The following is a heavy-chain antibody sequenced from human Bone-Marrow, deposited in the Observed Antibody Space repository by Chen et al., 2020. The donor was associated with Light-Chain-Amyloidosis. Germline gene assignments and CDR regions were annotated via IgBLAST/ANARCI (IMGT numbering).Heavy chain of an antibody. CDR2: IKKSGST. J-gene: IGHJ5*02. CDR1: GGSFSDYY. D-gene: IGHD2-21*02. Sequence: QVQLQQWGAGLLRPSETLSLTCAVYGGSFSDYYWSWIRQSPGKGLEWIGEIKKSGSTKYNPSLKSRVSMSLDTSKNQFSLKLSSVTAADTAIYYCAKSLYCGGDCAWGQGTLVTVSS. CDR3: AKSLYCGGDCA. V-gene: IGHV4-34*02.